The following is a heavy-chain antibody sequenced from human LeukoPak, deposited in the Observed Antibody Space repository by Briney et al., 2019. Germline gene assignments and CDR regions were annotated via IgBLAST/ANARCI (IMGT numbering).Heavy chain of an antibody. CDR3: AKDLGVQWLVPYYFDY. V-gene: IGHV3-13*04. J-gene: IGHJ4*02. CDR2: IGTAGDT. Sequence: PGGSLRLSCAASGFTFSSYDMHWVRQATGKGLEWVSAIGTAGDTYYPGSVKGRFTISRENAKNSLYLQMNSLRAGDTAVYYCAKDLGVQWLVPYYFDYCGQGTLVTVSS. D-gene: IGHD6-19*01. CDR1: GFTFSSYD.